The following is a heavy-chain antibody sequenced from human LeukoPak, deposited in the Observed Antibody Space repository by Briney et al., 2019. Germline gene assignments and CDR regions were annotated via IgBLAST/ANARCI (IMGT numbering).Heavy chain of an antibody. J-gene: IGHJ4*02. V-gene: IGHV1-2*02. Sequence: GASVKVSCKASGYTFTGYYMHWVRQAPGQGLELMGWINPNSGGTNYAQKFQGRVTMTRDTSISTAYMELSRLRSDDTAVYYCARASQEGWPTGPLKWGQGTLVTVSS. CDR2: INPNSGGT. D-gene: IGHD2-15*01. CDR3: ARASQEGWPTGPLK. CDR1: GYTFTGYY.